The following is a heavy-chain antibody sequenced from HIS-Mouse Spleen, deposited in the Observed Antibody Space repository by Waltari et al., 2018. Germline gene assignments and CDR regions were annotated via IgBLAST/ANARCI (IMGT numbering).Heavy chain of an antibody. Sequence: QVQLVQSGAEVKKPGASVKVSCKASGYTFTSYDINWVRQATGKGLEWMGWRNPNSGNTGYAQKFQGRVTMTRNTSISTAYMELSSLRSEDTAVYYCARGHDYSNYFDYWGQGTLVTVSS. CDR2: RNPNSGNT. D-gene: IGHD4-4*01. CDR3: ARGHDYSNYFDY. J-gene: IGHJ4*02. CDR1: GYTFTSYD. V-gene: IGHV1-8*01.